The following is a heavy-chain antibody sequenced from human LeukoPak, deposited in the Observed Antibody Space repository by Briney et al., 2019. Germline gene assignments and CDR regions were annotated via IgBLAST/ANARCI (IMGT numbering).Heavy chain of an antibody. Sequence: GGSLRLSCAASGFTFSSYAMSWVRQAPGKGLEWFSVISGSGGSTYSADSVKGRFTISRDNSKNTLYLQMNSLRAEDTAVYFCAKSQDGGRLFHFDYWGQGTLVTVSS. V-gene: IGHV3-23*01. CDR2: ISGSGGST. CDR3: AKSQDGGRLFHFDY. J-gene: IGHJ4*02. CDR1: GFTFSSYA. D-gene: IGHD1-26*01.